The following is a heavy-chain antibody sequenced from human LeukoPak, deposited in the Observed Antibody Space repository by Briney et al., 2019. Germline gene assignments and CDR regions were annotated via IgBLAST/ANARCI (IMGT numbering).Heavy chain of an antibody. D-gene: IGHD2-15*01. CDR2: IIPIFDIA. CDR1: GGTFSIYA. J-gene: IGHJ6*02. CDR3: ARDGYCSGGSCLQAKYYYYYGMDV. Sequence: SVKLSCTPSGGTFSIYAISWVRPAPRQGLEWMGRIIPIFDIATYAQKFQGSVTITADKSTSTAYMELSSLRSEDTAAYYCARDGYCSGGSCLQAKYYYYYGMDVWGQGTTVTVSS. V-gene: IGHV1-69*04.